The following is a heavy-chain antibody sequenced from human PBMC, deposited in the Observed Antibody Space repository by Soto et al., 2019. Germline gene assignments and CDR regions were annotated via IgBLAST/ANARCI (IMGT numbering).Heavy chain of an antibody. J-gene: IGHJ6*03. CDR2: VKSDGTIT. V-gene: IGHV3-74*01. D-gene: IGHD1-26*01. CDR3: ARGAQVGSYVDV. Sequence: EVQLVESGGGSVQPGESLRLSCAVSGFPLSSYWIHWVRQAPGKGLVWVSRVKSDGTITNYADSLRCRLSISRDNAKNTVYLPMNSLRVEDTAVYYCARGAQVGSYVDVWGKGTTVTVSS. CDR1: GFPLSSYW.